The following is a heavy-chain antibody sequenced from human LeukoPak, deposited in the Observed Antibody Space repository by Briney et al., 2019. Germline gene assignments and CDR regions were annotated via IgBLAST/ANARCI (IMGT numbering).Heavy chain of an antibody. J-gene: IGHJ4*02. CDR3: ARGRERGSSSSFTDY. CDR1: GYTFTSYD. V-gene: IGHV1-8*03. Sequence: ASVKVSCKASGYTFTSYDINWVRQATGQGLEWMGWMNPNNANTGYAQKFQGRVTITRNTSISTTYMELSSLRFEDTAMYYCARGRERGSSSSFTDYWGQGTLVIVSS. D-gene: IGHD6-6*01. CDR2: MNPNNANT.